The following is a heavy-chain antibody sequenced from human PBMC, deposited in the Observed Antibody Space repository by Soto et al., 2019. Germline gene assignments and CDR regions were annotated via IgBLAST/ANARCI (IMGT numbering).Heavy chain of an antibody. Sequence: PGGSLRLSCAASGFTFSSYAMSWVRQAPGKGLEWVSAISGSGGSTYYADSVKGRFTISRDNSKNTLYLQMNSLRAEDTAVYYCAKELRRKAARPGRYYYYGMDVWGQGTTVTVSS. J-gene: IGHJ6*02. D-gene: IGHD6-6*01. CDR3: AKELRRKAARPGRYYYYGMDV. CDR2: ISGSGGST. V-gene: IGHV3-23*01. CDR1: GFTFSSYA.